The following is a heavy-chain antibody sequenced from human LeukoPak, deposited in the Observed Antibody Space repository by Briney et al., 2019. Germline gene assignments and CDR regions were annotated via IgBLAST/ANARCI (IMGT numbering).Heavy chain of an antibody. V-gene: IGHV3-7*05. CDR3: ARIAAGITSDY. D-gene: IGHD6-13*01. CDR1: GFTFCSYR. Sequence: GGSLRLSCAASGFTFCSYRMSWVRQAPGKGLEWVANINQDGSEKYYVDSVKGRFTISGDNAKNSLYLQMSSLRAEDTAVYYCARIAAGITSDYWGQGTLVTDSS. J-gene: IGHJ4*02. CDR2: INQDGSEK.